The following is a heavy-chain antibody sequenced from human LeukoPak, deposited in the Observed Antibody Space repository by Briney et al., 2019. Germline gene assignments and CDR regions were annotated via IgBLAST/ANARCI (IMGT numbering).Heavy chain of an antibody. Sequence: PSETLSLTCTVSGGSISSSSYYWGWIRQPPGKGLEWIGSIYYSGSTYCNPSLKSRVTISVDTSKNQFSLKLSSVTAADTAVYYCARQVAVAGTDWFDPWGQGTLVTVSS. CDR1: GGSISSSSYY. CDR3: ARQVAVAGTDWFDP. J-gene: IGHJ5*02. D-gene: IGHD6-19*01. CDR2: IYYSGST. V-gene: IGHV4-39*01.